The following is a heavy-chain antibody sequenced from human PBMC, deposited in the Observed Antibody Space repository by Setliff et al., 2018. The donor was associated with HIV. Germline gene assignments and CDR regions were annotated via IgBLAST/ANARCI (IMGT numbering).Heavy chain of an antibody. J-gene: IGHJ4*02. V-gene: IGHV4-34*01. Sequence: SETLSLTCAVYGGPFDVHTWNWVRQAPGKRLEWLADINHRGNTNLNPSLKGRLTIAVDTSRDQFSLRLKSVTAADTAVYYCARLLVAGMLFDYWGQGTLVTVSS. CDR3: ARLLVAGMLFDY. D-gene: IGHD2-15*01. CDR1: GGPFDVHT. CDR2: INHRGNT.